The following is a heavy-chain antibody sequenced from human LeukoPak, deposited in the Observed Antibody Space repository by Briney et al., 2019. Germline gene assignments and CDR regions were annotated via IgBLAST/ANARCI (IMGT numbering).Heavy chain of an antibody. CDR3: ARESEALWSRYNWFDP. Sequence: SETLSLTCTVSGGSISSYYWSWIRQPPGKGLEWIGYIYYSGSTNYNPSLKSRVTISVDTSKNQFSLKLSSVTAADTAVYYCARESEALWSRYNWFDPWGQGTLVTVSS. D-gene: IGHD3-3*01. CDR1: GGSISSYY. CDR2: IYYSGST. V-gene: IGHV4-59*01. J-gene: IGHJ5*02.